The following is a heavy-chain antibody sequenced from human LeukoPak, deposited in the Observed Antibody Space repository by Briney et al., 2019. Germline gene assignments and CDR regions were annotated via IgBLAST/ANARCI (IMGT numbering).Heavy chain of an antibody. CDR2: ISSSGSTI. Sequence: GGSLRLSCAASGFTFSSYEMNWVRQAPGKGLEWVSYISSSGSTIYYADSVKGRFTISRDNAKNSLYLQMNSLRAEDTAVYYCAREGYYYGSGSYPYYYYGMDVWGQGTTVTVFS. CDR3: AREGYYYGSGSYPYYYYGMDV. CDR1: GFTFSSYE. V-gene: IGHV3-48*03. J-gene: IGHJ6*02. D-gene: IGHD3-10*01.